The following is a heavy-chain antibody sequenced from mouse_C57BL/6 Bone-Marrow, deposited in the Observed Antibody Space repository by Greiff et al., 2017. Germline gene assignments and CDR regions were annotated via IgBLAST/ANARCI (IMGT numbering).Heavy chain of an antibody. CDR2: IDPENGDT. Sequence: EVKLQESGAELVRPGASVKLSCTASGFNFTDDYMHWVKQRPEQGLEWIGWIDPENGDTEYATKFQGKATITADTSSNTAYLQLSSLTSEDTAVYYCSTVCYYGGSAYCFDYWGQGTTLTVS. CDR3: STVCYYGGSAYCFDY. D-gene: IGHD1-1*01. V-gene: IGHV14-4*01. J-gene: IGHJ2*01. CDR1: GFNFTDDY.